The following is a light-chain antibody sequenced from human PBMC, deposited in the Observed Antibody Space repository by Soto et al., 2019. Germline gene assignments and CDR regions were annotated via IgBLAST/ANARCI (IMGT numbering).Light chain of an antibody. CDR1: QSVSSSY. CDR2: GAS. Sequence: TQSPGTLSVSPGERPTLACRASQSVSSSYLAWYQQKPGQAPRLLMYGASSRATGIPDRFGGSGSGTDFTLTISRLEPEDFAVYYCQQYGKAFGQGTRLEIK. CDR3: QQYGKA. V-gene: IGKV3-20*01. J-gene: IGKJ5*01.